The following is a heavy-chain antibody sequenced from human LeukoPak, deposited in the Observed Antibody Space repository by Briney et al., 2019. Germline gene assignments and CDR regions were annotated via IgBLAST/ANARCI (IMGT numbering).Heavy chain of an antibody. CDR1: GFTVSSNY. D-gene: IGHD3-22*01. J-gene: IGHJ4*02. Sequence: GGSLRLSCAASGFTVSSNYMSWVRQAPGKGLEWVSGISGSGGSTNYADSVKGRFTISRDSPKNTLYLQMNSLRAEDTAVYFCAKRGVVIRVILVGFHKEAYYFDSWGQGALVTVSS. CDR2: ISGSGGST. CDR3: AKRGVVIRVILVGFHKEAYYFDS. V-gene: IGHV3-23*01.